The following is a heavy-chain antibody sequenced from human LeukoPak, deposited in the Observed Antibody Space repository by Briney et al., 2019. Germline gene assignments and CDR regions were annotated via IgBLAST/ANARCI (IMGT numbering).Heavy chain of an antibody. D-gene: IGHD6-13*01. CDR2: INSDGSST. V-gene: IGHV3-74*01. Sequence: GGSLRLSCAASGFTFSRYWMDWVRQAPGKGLVWVSRINSDGSSTNYADSVKGRFTISRDKNTLYLQMNSLRAEDTAVYYCVRGGSSYSSSWSTFDYWGQGTLVTVSS. J-gene: IGHJ4*02. CDR1: GFTFSRYW. CDR3: VRGGSSYSSSWSTFDY.